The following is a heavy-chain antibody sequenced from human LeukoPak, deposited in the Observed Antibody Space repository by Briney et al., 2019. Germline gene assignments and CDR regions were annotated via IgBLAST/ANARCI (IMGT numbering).Heavy chain of an antibody. CDR3: ASGLVESYYYGMDV. Sequence: SETLSLTCAVYGGSFSGYYWSWIRQPPGKGLEWIGEINHSGSTNYNPSLKSRVTISVDTSKNQFSLKLSSVTAADTAVYYCASGLVESYYYGMDVWGQGTTVTVSS. D-gene: IGHD2-21*01. J-gene: IGHJ6*02. CDR1: GGSFSGYY. CDR2: INHSGST. V-gene: IGHV4-34*01.